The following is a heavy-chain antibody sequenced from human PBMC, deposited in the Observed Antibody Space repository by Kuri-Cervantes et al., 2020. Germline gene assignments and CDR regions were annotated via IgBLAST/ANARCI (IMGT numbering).Heavy chain of an antibody. Sequence: GGSLRLSCAASGFTFTSYAMSWVRQAPGKGLEWVSVINNSGGSTYYADSVKGRFTISRDNSKNTLYLQMNSLRAEDTAVYYCAKDLISRFHWFDPWGQGTLVTAPQ. D-gene: IGHD3-3*01. J-gene: IGHJ5*02. CDR1: GFTFTSYA. V-gene: IGHV3-23*01. CDR3: AKDLISRFHWFDP. CDR2: INNSGGST.